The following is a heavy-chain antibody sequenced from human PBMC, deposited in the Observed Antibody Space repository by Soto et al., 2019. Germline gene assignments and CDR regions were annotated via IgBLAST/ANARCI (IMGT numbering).Heavy chain of an antibody. D-gene: IGHD6-6*01. CDR3: ARLNVEYSSSYYYYYGMDV. Sequence: ESLKISCKGSGYSFTSYWIGWVRQMPGKGLEWMGIIYPGDSDTRYSPSFQGQVTISADKSISTAYLQWSSLKASDTAMYYCARLNVEYSSSYYYYYGMDVWGQGTTVTVS. V-gene: IGHV5-51*01. CDR2: IYPGDSDT. J-gene: IGHJ6*02. CDR1: GYSFTSYW.